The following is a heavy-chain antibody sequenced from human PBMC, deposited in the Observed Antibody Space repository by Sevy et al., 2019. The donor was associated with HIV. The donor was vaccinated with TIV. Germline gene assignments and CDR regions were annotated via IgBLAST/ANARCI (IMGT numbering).Heavy chain of an antibody. Sequence: GGSLRLSCAASGFTFSDYYMSWIRQAPGKGLEWVSYISSSGSTIYYADSVKGRFTNSRDNAKNSLYLQMNSLRAEDTAVYYCASTGYYGSGSYTREYYFDYWGQGTLVTVSS. D-gene: IGHD3-10*01. CDR2: ISSSGSTI. J-gene: IGHJ4*02. CDR1: GFTFSDYY. CDR3: ASTGYYGSGSYTREYYFDY. V-gene: IGHV3-11*01.